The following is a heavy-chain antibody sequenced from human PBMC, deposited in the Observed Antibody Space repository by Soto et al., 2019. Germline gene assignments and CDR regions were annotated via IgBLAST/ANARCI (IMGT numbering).Heavy chain of an antibody. D-gene: IGHD4-17*01. Sequence: ASVKVSCKASGFTFTSSAMQWVRQARGQRLEWIGWIVVGSGNTNYAQKFQERVTITRDMSTSTAYMELSSLRSEDTAVYYCAADFSFMSTVTHGAFAIWGQGTMDTVSS. J-gene: IGHJ3*02. V-gene: IGHV1-58*02. CDR1: GFTFTSSA. CDR3: AADFSFMSTVTHGAFAI. CDR2: IVVGSGNT.